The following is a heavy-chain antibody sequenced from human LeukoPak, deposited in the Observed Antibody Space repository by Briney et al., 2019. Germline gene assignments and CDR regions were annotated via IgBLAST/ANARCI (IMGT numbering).Heavy chain of an antibody. J-gene: IGHJ6*02. Sequence: GGSLRLSCAASGFTFSSYAVSWVRQAPGKGLEWVSAISGSGGSTYYADSVKGRFTISRDNSKNTLYLQMNSLRPEDTAIYYCAWYGVTHGLDVWGQGTTVTVSS. CDR3: AWYGVTHGLDV. D-gene: IGHD3-10*01. CDR1: GFTFSSYA. V-gene: IGHV3-23*01. CDR2: ISGSGGST.